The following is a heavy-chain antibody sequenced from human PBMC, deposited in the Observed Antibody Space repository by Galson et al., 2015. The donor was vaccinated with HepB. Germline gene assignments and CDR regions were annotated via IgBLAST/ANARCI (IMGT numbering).Heavy chain of an antibody. D-gene: IGHD6-19*01. CDR2: IIPILGIA. CDR1: GGTFSSYT. Sequence: SVKVSCKASGGTFSSYTISWVRQAPGQGLEWMGRIIPILGIANYAQKFQGRVTITADKSTSTAYMELSSLRSEDTAVYYCARDGSSGQIDYWGQGTLVTVSS. J-gene: IGHJ4*02. CDR3: ARDGSSGQIDY. V-gene: IGHV1-69*04.